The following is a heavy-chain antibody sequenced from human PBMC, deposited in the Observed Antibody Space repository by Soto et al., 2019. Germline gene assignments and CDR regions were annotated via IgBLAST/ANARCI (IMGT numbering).Heavy chain of an antibody. V-gene: IGHV2-5*02. CDR1: GFSLSTSGVG. J-gene: IGHJ3*02. CDR3: AHSTGYCSSTSCYRAFDI. CDR2: IYWDDDK. D-gene: IGHD2-2*01. Sequence: QITLKESGPTLVKPTQTLTLTCTFSGFSLSTSGVGVGWIRQPPGKALEWLALIYWDDDKRYSPSLKSRLTITKDTSKNQMVHTMTNMDPVDTATYYCAHSTGYCSSTSCYRAFDIWGQGTMVTVSS.